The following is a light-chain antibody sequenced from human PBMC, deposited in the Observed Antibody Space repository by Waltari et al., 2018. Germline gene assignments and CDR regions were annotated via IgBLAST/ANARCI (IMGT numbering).Light chain of an antibody. J-gene: IGLJ3*02. Sequence: QSVLSQPPSTSGTPGQTVTISCSGTSSNLGNTFVSWYRQVPGTAPKLLIYTTNQRPSGVPDRISGSRSGTSASLALSGLLSEDEAEYFCAVWDDSLNAWVFGGGTRLTVL. CDR1: SSNLGNTF. V-gene: IGLV1-44*01. CDR2: TTN. CDR3: AVWDDSLNAWV.